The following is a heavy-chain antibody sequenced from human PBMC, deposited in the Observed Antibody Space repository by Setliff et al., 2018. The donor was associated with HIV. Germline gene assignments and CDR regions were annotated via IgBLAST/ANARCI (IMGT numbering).Heavy chain of an antibody. D-gene: IGHD3-16*01. CDR3: ARDKTYCDYSRCSRAGWYFDL. CDR1: GGSVTNTGYS. J-gene: IGHJ2*01. Sequence: SETLSLTCTVSGGSVTNTGYSWGWIRQAPGKGLEWIGEINHSGSTNYNPSLKSRVTISVDTSKNQFSLKLSSVTAADTAVYYCARDKTYCDYSRCSRAGWYFDLWGRGTLVTVSS. V-gene: IGHV4-39*07. CDR2: INHSGST.